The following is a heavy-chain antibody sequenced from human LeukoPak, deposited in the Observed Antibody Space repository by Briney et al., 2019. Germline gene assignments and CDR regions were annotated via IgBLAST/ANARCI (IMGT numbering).Heavy chain of an antibody. CDR1: GASISSYY. CDR2: IYTSGST. CDR3: ARVEEFCSSGSCYLGWFDP. D-gene: IGHD2-15*01. V-gene: IGHV4-4*07. Sequence: PSETLSLTCTVSGASISSYYWNWIRQPAGKGLEWVGRIYTSGSTNYNPSLKSRVTISLDTSKNQFSLKLRSVTAADTAVYYCARVEEFCSSGSCYLGWFDPWGQGTLVTVSS. J-gene: IGHJ5*02.